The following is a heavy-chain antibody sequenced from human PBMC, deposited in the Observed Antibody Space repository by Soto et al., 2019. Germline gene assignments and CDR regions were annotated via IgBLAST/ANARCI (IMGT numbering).Heavy chain of an antibody. CDR1: GFNFSSYN. D-gene: IGHD3-3*01. Sequence: GGSLRLSCAASGFNFSSYNINWVRQAPGKGLGWVSSISSASNHIFYADSVKGRFTISRDNAKSSLNLQMNSLRAEDTAVYYCAKDRGRGSPVSGGMDVWGQGTTVTVYS. CDR2: ISSASNHI. CDR3: AKDRGRGSPVSGGMDV. J-gene: IGHJ6*02. V-gene: IGHV3-21*01.